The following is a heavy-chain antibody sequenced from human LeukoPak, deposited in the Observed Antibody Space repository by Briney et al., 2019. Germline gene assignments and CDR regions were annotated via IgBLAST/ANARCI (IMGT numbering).Heavy chain of an antibody. D-gene: IGHD1-1*01. CDR1: GYSISSGYY. CDR2: IYHSGST. Sequence: PSETLSLTCTVSGYSISSGYYWGWIRQPPGKGLEWIGSIYHSGSTYYNPSLKSRVTISVDTSKNQFSLKLSSVTAADTAVYYCARDWQQLVAFDYWGQGTLVTVSS. V-gene: IGHV4-38-2*02. CDR3: ARDWQQLVAFDY. J-gene: IGHJ4*02.